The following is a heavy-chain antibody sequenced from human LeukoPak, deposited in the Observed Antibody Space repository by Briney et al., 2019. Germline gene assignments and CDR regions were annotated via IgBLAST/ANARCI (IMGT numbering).Heavy chain of an antibody. CDR3: ARGRDGYNPYYYYYMDV. CDR2: IYTSGST. J-gene: IGHJ6*03. Sequence: SETLSLTCTVSGGSISSYYWSWIRQPAGKGLEWIGRIYTSGSTNYNPFLKSRVTMSADTSKNQFSLKLSSVTAADTAVYYCARGRDGYNPYYYYYMDVWGKGTTVTVSS. D-gene: IGHD5-24*01. CDR1: GGSISSYY. V-gene: IGHV4-4*07.